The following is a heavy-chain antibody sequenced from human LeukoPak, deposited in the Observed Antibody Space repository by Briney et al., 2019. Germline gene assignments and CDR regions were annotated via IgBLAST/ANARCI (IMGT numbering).Heavy chain of an antibody. D-gene: IGHD3-9*01. Sequence: ASVKVSCKASGYTSTSYDINWVRQATGQGLEWMGWMNPNSGNTGYAQKFQGRVTITRNTSISTAYMELSSLRSEDTAVYYCARGPLRYFDWTHQRDFWFDPWGQGTLVTVSS. J-gene: IGHJ5*02. CDR2: MNPNSGNT. V-gene: IGHV1-8*03. CDR3: ARGPLRYFDWTHQRDFWFDP. CDR1: GYTSTSYD.